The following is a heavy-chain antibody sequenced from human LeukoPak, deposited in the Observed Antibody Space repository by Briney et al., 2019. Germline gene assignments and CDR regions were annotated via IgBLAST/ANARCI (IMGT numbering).Heavy chain of an antibody. D-gene: IGHD2-2*01. J-gene: IGHJ4*02. CDR1: GFTFSSYS. CDR3: ARELVVVPAAIDIVDY. Sequence: GGSLRLSCAASGFTFSSYSMNWVRQAPGKGLEWVSYISSSSSTIYYADSVKGRFTISRDNAKNSLYLQMNSLRAEDTAVYYCARELVVVPAAIDIVDYWGQGTLVTVSS. V-gene: IGHV3-48*01. CDR2: ISSSSSTI.